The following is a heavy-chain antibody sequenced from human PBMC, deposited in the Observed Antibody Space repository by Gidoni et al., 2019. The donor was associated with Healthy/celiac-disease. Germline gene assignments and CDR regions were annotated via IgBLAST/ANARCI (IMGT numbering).Heavy chain of an antibody. J-gene: IGHJ6*02. CDR3: ARESWGYCSGGSCYGSAYYYYGMDV. V-gene: IGHV1-69*01. CDR1: GGTFSSYA. CDR2: ITPIFGTA. D-gene: IGHD2-15*01. Sequence: QVQLVQSGAEVKKPGSSVKVSCTASGGTFSSYAISWVRQARGPGLEWMGGITPIFGTANYAQKFQGRVTITADESTSTAYMELSSLRSEDTAVYYCARESWGYCSGGSCYGSAYYYYGMDVWGQGTTVTVSS.